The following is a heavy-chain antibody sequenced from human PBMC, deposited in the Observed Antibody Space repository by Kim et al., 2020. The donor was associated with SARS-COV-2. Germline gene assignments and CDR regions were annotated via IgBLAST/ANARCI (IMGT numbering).Heavy chain of an antibody. Sequence: GGSLRLSCAASGFTFRSYWIHWVRQAPGKGLVWVSRINSDGSSTRHADSVKGRFTISRDNAKNTVYLQMNSLRAEDTAVYYCARGGIASSGRDGFDIWGQGTMVTVSS. J-gene: IGHJ3*02. CDR3: ARGGIASSGRDGFDI. V-gene: IGHV3-74*01. CDR1: GFTFRSYW. D-gene: IGHD1-1*01. CDR2: INSDGSST.